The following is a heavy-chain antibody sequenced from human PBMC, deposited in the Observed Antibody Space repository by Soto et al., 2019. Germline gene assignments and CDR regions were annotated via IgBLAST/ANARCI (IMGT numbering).Heavy chain of an antibody. CDR1: GFTFSSYG. D-gene: IGHD3-10*01. V-gene: IGHV3-30*18. CDR2: ISYDGSNK. CDR3: AKDQLRGVRGVITYYYGMDV. J-gene: IGHJ6*02. Sequence: QVQLVESGGGVVQPGRSLRLSCAASGFTFSSYGMHWVRQAPGKGLEWVAVISYDGSNKYYADSVKGRFTISRDNSKNTLYLQMHSLRAEDTAVYYCAKDQLRGVRGVITYYYGMDVWGQGTTVTVSS.